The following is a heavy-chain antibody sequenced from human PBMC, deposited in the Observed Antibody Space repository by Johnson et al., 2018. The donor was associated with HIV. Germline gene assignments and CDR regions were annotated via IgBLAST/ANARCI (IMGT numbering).Heavy chain of an antibody. Sequence: VHLVASGGGVARPRAPLRLSCATSGFTSDTYGMTWVRQAPGSRLERVAFIRSDGSTQSYADSVKGRFTISRDNSKNTLYLQMNSLRAEDTAVYYCATGGGPAFDIWGQGTMVTVSS. CDR1: GFTSDTYG. CDR3: ATGGGPAFDI. V-gene: IGHV3-30*02. CDR2: IRSDGSTQ. J-gene: IGHJ3*02. D-gene: IGHD3-10*01.